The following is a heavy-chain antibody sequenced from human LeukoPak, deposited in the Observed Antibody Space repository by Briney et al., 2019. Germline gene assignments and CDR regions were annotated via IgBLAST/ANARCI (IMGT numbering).Heavy chain of an antibody. J-gene: IGHJ6*03. CDR3: ARGLRGMATGVRYYYYYYMDV. Sequence: GASVKVSCKASGYTFTSYDINWVRQATGQGLEWMGWMNPNSGNTGYAQKFQGRVTMTRNTSISTAYMELSSLRSEDTAVYYCARGLRGMATGVRYYYYYYMDVWGKGTTVTISS. CDR1: GYTFTSYD. CDR2: MNPNSGNT. V-gene: IGHV1-8*01. D-gene: IGHD5-24*01.